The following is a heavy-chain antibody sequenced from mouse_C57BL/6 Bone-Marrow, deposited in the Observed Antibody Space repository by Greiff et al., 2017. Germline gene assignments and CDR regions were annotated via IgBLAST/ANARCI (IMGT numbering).Heavy chain of an antibody. J-gene: IGHJ2*01. CDR3: ARSKVIYYYGSSFSFDY. Sequence: EVKLVESGAELVKPGASVKLSCTASGFHIKDYYMHWVKQRTEQGLEWIGRIDPEDGETKYAPKFQGKATITADPSSNTAYLQLSSLTSEDTSVYYCARSKVIYYYGSSFSFDYWGQCTTRPVSS. V-gene: IGHV14-2*01. D-gene: IGHD1-1*01. CDR2: IDPEDGET. CDR1: GFHIKDYY.